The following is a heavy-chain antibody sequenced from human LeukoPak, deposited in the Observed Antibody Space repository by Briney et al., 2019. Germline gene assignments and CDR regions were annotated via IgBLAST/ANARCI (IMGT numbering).Heavy chain of an antibody. J-gene: IGHJ4*02. D-gene: IGHD1-14*01. Sequence: SVKVSCKASGYTFTSYYVHWVRQAPGQGLEWMGIINPSGGSTTYAQKFQGRVTMTRDTSTSTLYMELSSLRSEDTAVYYCARGAASGGRRLDYWGQGALVTVSS. CDR3: ARGAASGGRRLDY. V-gene: IGHV1-46*01. CDR2: INPSGGST. CDR1: GYTFTSYY.